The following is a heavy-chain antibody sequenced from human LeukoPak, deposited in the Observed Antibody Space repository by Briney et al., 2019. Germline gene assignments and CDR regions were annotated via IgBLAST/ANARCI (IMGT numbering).Heavy chain of an antibody. Sequence: SETLSLICAVYGGSFSGYYWSWIRQPPGKGLEWIGEIDHSGSTNYNPSLKSRVTISVDTSKNQFSLKLSSVTAADTAVYYCARGRYSGSYGKVFDYWGQGTLVTVSS. D-gene: IGHD1-26*01. CDR1: GGSFSGYY. CDR3: ARGRYSGSYGKVFDY. V-gene: IGHV4-34*01. CDR2: IDHSGST. J-gene: IGHJ4*02.